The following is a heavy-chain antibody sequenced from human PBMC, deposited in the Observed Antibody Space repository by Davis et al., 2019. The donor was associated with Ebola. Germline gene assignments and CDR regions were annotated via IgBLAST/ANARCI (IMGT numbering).Heavy chain of an antibody. J-gene: IGHJ4*02. V-gene: IGHV3-74*01. Sequence: PGGSLRLSCAASGLTFSSYWMHWVRQVPGGGLEWVARINNDGTTTSYAGSVQGRFTISRDNAMDTLYLQMNYLTAEDTAVYYCESETRLGYWGQGTLVTVSS. CDR2: INNDGTTT. D-gene: IGHD1-1*01. CDR1: GLTFSSYW. CDR3: ESETRLGY.